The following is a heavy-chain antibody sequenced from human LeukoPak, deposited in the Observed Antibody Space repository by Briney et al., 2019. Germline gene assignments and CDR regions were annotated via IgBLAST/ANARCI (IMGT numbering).Heavy chain of an antibody. CDR3: AKARIAAAGTGAFDV. CDR1: GFNFNAAW. CDR2: FSATDGSA. J-gene: IGHJ3*01. V-gene: IGHV3-23*01. D-gene: IGHD6-13*01. Sequence: GGSLRLSCAASGFNFNAAWMSWVRQAPGKGLEWVSAFSATDGSAQYAESVKGRFTISRDNSKNSLYLQMNSLRDEDTAVYYCAKARIAAAGTGAFDVWGQGTMVTFSS.